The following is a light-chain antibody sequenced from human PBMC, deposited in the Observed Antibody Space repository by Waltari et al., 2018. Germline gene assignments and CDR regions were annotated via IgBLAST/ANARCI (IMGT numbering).Light chain of an antibody. V-gene: IGLV1-40*01. CDR2: GNE. Sequence: SVLTQPLSVSGPPGARVTTSCPTLSPTIRAAQDVHWHQQLAGTAPKLLIFGNENRPSGVPDRFSGSKSGTSASLAITGLQAEDEADYYCQSFDSTLSAWVFGGGTKVTVL. CDR3: QSFDSTLSAWV. CDR1: SPTIRAAQD. J-gene: IGLJ3*02.